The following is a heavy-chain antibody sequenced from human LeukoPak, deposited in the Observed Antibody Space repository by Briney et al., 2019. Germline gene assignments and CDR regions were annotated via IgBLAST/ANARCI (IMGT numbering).Heavy chain of an antibody. CDR2: INPNSGGT. Sequence: ASVKVSCKASGYTFTGYYMHWVRQAPGQGLEWMGWINPNSGGTNYAQKFQGRVTMTRGTSISTAYMELSRLRSDDTAVYYCARSIRKTLGFFDYWGQGTLVTVSS. CDR1: GYTFTGYY. D-gene: IGHD3-16*01. V-gene: IGHV1-2*02. CDR3: ARSIRKTLGFFDY. J-gene: IGHJ4*02.